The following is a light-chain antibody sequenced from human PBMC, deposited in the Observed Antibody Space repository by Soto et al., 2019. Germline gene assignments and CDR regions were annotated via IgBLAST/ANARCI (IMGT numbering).Light chain of an antibody. V-gene: IGLV2-14*01. CDR2: EVS. J-gene: IGLJ1*01. Sequence: QSVLTQPASVSGSPGQSIALSCTGSSSDVGFYNYVSWYQQHPGEVPKLIIFEVSNRPSGVSNRFSGSKSGNTASLTISGLQAEDEAAYYCSSYTTSSTLVFGTGTKLTVL. CDR1: SSDVGFYNY. CDR3: SSYTTSSTLV.